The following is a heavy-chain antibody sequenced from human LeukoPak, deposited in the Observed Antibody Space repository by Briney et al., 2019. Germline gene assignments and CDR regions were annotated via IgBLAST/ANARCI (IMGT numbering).Heavy chain of an antibody. D-gene: IGHD3-22*01. Sequence: PGRSLRLSCAASGFTFSSYGMHWVRQAPGKGLEWVAVIWYDGSNKYYADSVKGRFTISRDNAKNSLYLQMNSLRAEDTAVYYCARDYYDSSGPIKPLDYWGQGTLVTVSS. J-gene: IGHJ4*02. CDR3: ARDYYDSSGPIKPLDY. CDR1: GFTFSSYG. CDR2: IWYDGSNK. V-gene: IGHV3-33*01.